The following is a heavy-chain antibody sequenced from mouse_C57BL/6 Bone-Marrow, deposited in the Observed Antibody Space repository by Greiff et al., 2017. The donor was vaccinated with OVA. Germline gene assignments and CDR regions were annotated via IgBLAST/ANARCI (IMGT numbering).Heavy chain of an antibody. CDR2: ISDDGSYP. Sequence: EVHLVESGGGLVKPGGSLKLSCAASGFTFSSYAMSWVRQTPEKRLEWVATISDDGSYPSYPDNVKGRFTISRDNAKNNLYLQISHLKFEDTAMYYGARVFYDGYWFAYWGQGTLVTVSA. V-gene: IGHV5-4*01. CDR1: GFTFSSYA. CDR3: ARVFYDGYWFAY. J-gene: IGHJ3*01. D-gene: IGHD2-3*01.